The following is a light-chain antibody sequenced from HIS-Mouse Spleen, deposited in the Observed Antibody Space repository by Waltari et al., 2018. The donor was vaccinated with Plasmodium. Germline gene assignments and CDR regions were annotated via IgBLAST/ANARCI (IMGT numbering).Light chain of an antibody. V-gene: IGKV3-20*01. J-gene: IGKJ5*01. CDR1: QSVSSRY. Sequence: EIVLTQSPGTLSLSPGERATLSCRASQSVSSRYLAWYQKKPGQAPRLIILGSSSKATGVPERFIGSWSWTDFTLTIRRLEPEDFAVYYCQQYGSSPITFGQGARLEVK. CDR2: GSS. CDR3: QQYGSSPIT.